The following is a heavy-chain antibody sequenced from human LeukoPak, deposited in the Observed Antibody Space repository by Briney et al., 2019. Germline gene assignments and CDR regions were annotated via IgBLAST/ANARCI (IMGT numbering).Heavy chain of an antibody. D-gene: IGHD2-21*02. CDR2: ISAYNGNT. V-gene: IGHV1-18*01. CDR3: ARDAIFVTAFDY. CDR1: GYTFTSYG. J-gene: IGHJ4*02. Sequence: ASVKVSCKASGYTFTSYGISWVRQAPGQGLERMGWISAYNGNTSYAQKLQGRVTMTTDTSTSTAYMELRSLRSDDTAVYYCARDAIFVTAFDYWGQGTLVTVSS.